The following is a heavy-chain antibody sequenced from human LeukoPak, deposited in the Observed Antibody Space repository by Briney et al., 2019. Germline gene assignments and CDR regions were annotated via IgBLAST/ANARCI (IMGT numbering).Heavy chain of an antibody. CDR1: GFSFTNYW. CDR2: IKNDGSAK. D-gene: IGHD5-12*01. Sequence: GGSLRLSCVASGFSFTNYWMSWVRQAPGKGLEWVANIKNDGSAKYYVESVKGRFIISRDNAKNSLYLLMNSLRAEDTAVYYCARAPGHDSHDWVSQFDCWGQGTLVTVSS. J-gene: IGHJ4*02. V-gene: IGHV3-7*01. CDR3: ARAPGHDSHDWVSQFDC.